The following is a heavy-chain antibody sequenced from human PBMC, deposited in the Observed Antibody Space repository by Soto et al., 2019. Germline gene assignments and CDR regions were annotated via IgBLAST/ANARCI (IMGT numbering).Heavy chain of an antibody. Sequence: QVQLVQSGAEVKKPGASVKVSCKASGYTFTSYGISWVRQAPGQGLEWMGWISAYNGNTDYAQKLQGRVTMTTDTSTSTAYMELRSLRSDDTAVYYCARVTGVRGGKPSLPDNWFDPWGQGTLVTVSS. CDR1: GYTFTSYG. CDR3: ARVTGVRGGKPSLPDNWFDP. D-gene: IGHD3-10*01. V-gene: IGHV1-18*01. J-gene: IGHJ5*02. CDR2: ISAYNGNT.